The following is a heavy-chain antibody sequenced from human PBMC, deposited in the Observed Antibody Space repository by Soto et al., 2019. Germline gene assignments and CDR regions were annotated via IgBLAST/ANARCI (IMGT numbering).Heavy chain of an antibody. CDR1: GGSISSGDYY. D-gene: IGHD6-19*01. Sequence: SETLSLTCTVSGGSISSGDYYWSWIRQPPGKGLEWIGYTYYSGSTYYNPSLKSRVTISVDTSKNQFSLKLSSVTAADTAVYYYAHYSSGRAFDIWGQGTMVTVSS. V-gene: IGHV4-30-4*01. J-gene: IGHJ3*02. CDR3: AHYSSGRAFDI. CDR2: TYYSGST.